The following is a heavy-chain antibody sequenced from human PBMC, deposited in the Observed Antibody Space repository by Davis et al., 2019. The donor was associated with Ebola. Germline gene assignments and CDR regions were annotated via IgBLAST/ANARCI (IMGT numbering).Heavy chain of an antibody. Sequence: ASVKVPCKASAYTFTNYYTYCVRHAPGQGLEWWGMINPNDGRTIYAQKFQGRVTVTRDTSTTTVYMDLSSLRSEDTALYYCTTPGGQDSGYDVFDIWGQGTMVTVSS. CDR2: INPNDGRT. J-gene: IGHJ3*02. D-gene: IGHD5-12*01. CDR1: AYTFTNYY. CDR3: TTPGGQDSGYDVFDI. V-gene: IGHV1-46*03.